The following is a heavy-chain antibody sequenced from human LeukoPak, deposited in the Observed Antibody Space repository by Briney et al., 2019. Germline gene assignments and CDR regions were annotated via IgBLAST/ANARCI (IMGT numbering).Heavy chain of an antibody. Sequence: GGSLRLSCAASGFTFSSYAMSWVRQAPGKELEGVSIISGSGGTTYYADSVEGRFTISRDNSKNTLYLQMISLRAEDTAVYYCAKGHRSSTNYNYFDYWGQGTLLTVSS. CDR3: AKGHRSSTNYNYFDY. V-gene: IGHV3-23*01. D-gene: IGHD2-2*01. CDR1: GFTFSSYA. CDR2: ISGSGGTT. J-gene: IGHJ4*02.